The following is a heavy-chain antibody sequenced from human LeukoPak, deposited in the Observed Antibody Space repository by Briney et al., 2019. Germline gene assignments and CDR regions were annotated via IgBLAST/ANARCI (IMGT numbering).Heavy chain of an antibody. J-gene: IGHJ4*02. CDR3: SRRAAVYCSGCSCGWFVL. CDR1: VGSISSSSYY. V-gene: IGHV4-39*01. CDR2: IYYRESC. Sequence: SETLSLTCTVSVGSISSSSYYCGWIRQPPGKGLEWIGSIYYRESCYYNPSLESRVTIYVDPSNNQHSLKLGSVTAADSAVYYCSRRAAVYCSGCSCGWFVLWGEGTLVSV. D-gene: IGHD2-15*01.